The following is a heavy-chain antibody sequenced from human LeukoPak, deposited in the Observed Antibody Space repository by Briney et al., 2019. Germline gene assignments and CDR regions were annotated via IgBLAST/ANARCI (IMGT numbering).Heavy chain of an antibody. V-gene: IGHV1-8*03. Sequence: ASVKVSCKASGYTFTGYDINWVRQATGQGLEWMGWMNPNSGNTGYAQKFQGRVTITRNTSISTAYMELSSLRSEDTAVYYCARGGPPNYYGSGPGYYYMDVWGKGTTVTVSS. CDR3: ARGGPPNYYGSGPGYYYMDV. CDR2: MNPNSGNT. D-gene: IGHD3-10*01. J-gene: IGHJ6*03. CDR1: GYTFTGYD.